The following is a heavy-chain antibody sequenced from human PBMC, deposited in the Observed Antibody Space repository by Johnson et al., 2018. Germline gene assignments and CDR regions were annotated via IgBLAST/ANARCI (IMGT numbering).Heavy chain of an antibody. D-gene: IGHD3-22*01. CDR3: ARDDWIVVGDYYYYYMDV. Sequence: VQLVESGGGVVRPGGSLRLSCAASGFTFSSYSMNWVRQAPGKGLEWVSYISSSSSTIYYADSVKGRFTISRDNAKNSLYLQMNSLRAGDTAVYYCARDDWIVVGDYYYYYMDVWGKGTTVTVSS. CDR2: ISSSSSTI. CDR1: GFTFSSYS. V-gene: IGHV3-48*01. J-gene: IGHJ6*03.